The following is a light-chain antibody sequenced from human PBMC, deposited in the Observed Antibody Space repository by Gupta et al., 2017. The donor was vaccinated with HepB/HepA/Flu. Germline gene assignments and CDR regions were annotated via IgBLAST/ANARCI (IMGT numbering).Light chain of an antibody. Sequence: QLVLPPSSSASASLGSSVRLTCTLSSGHSSYIIAWHQQQPGKAPRYLMKLEGSGSYNKGSGGPDRFSGSSSGADSDLTIPNLQAEDEADYYCETWESNTIRVEFGGGTTLTVL. V-gene: IGLV4-60*03. J-gene: IGLJ2*01. CDR1: SGHSSYI. CDR2: LEGSGSY. CDR3: ETWESNTIRVE.